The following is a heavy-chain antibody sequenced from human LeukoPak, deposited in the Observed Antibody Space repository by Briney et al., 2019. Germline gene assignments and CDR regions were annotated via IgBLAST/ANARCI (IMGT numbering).Heavy chain of an antibody. Sequence: PSETLSLTCTVSGYSIRSGYYWGWIRPPPGKGLEWIGSIYYSGSTYYNPSLKSRVTISVDTSKNQFSLKLTSVTAADTAVYYCARSPISYALDYWGQGTLVTVSS. CDR1: GYSIRSGYY. D-gene: IGHD2-2*01. J-gene: IGHJ4*02. CDR3: ARSPISYALDY. V-gene: IGHV4-38-2*02. CDR2: IYYSGST.